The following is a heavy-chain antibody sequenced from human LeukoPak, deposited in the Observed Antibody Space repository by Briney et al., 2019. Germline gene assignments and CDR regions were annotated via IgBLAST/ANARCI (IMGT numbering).Heavy chain of an antibody. D-gene: IGHD3-10*01. CDR2: ISYDGNNK. V-gene: IGHV3-30-3*01. CDR3: ARDRALVQYYYGSGIDY. CDR1: GFTFSSYA. J-gene: IGHJ4*02. Sequence: WGSLSLTCAASGFTFSSYAMHWVRQAPGQGLERVAVISYDGNNKYYADSVKGRFTISRDNSKNTLYLQMNSLRVEDTAVYYCARDRALVQYYYGSGIDYWGQGTLVTVSS.